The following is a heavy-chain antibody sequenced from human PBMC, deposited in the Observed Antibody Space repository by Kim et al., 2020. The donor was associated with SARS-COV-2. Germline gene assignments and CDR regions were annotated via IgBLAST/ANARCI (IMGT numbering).Heavy chain of an antibody. CDR3: TTDQNPLLWFGELLSGRGSDYSGMDV. D-gene: IGHD3-10*01. J-gene: IGHJ6*02. CDR2: IKSKTDGGTT. CDR1: GFTFSNAW. Sequence: GGSLRLSCAASGFTFSNAWMSWVRQAPGKGLEWVGRIKSKTDGGTTDYAAPVKGRFTISRDDSKNTLYLQMNSLKTEDTAVYYCTTDQNPLLWFGELLSGRGSDYSGMDVWGQGTTVTVSS. V-gene: IGHV3-15*01.